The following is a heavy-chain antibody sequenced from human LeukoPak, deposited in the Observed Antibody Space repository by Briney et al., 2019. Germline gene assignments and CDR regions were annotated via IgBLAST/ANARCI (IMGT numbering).Heavy chain of an antibody. CDR1: GGSISSSSYY. V-gene: IGHV4-39*07. Sequence: PSETLSLTCTVSGGSISSSSYYWGWIRQPPGKGLEWIGSIYYSGSTYYNPSLKSRVTISVDTSKNQFSLKLSSVTAADTAVYYCAREGGGWWELHFDYWGQGTLVTVSS. CDR3: AREGGGWWELHFDY. D-gene: IGHD2-15*01. CDR2: IYYSGST. J-gene: IGHJ4*02.